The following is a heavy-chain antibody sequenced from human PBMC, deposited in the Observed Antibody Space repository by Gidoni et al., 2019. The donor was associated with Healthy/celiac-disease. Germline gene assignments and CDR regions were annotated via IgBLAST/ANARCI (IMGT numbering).Heavy chain of an antibody. V-gene: IGHV3-48*03. J-gene: IGHJ3*02. CDR3: ARDGSSWYGAFDI. Sequence: DVQLVESGGGLVQPGRSLRLSCAASGFTFSSYDMNWVRQAPGKGLEWVSYISSSGSTIYYADSVKGRFTISRDNAKNSLYLQMNSLRAEDTAVYYCARDGSSWYGAFDIWGQGTMVTVSS. CDR2: ISSSGSTI. CDR1: GFTFSSYD. D-gene: IGHD6-13*01.